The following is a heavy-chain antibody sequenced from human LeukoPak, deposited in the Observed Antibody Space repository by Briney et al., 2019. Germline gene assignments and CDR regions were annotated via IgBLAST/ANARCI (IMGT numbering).Heavy chain of an antibody. CDR1: GGSFSGYY. CDR2: INHSGST. V-gene: IGHV4-34*01. J-gene: IGHJ3*01. Sequence: PSETLSLTCAVYGGSFSGYYWSWIRQPPGKGLEWIGEINHSGSTNYNPSLKSRVTISVDTFKNQFSLKLSSVTAADTAVYYCAMKAVPRPRLHDAFDFWGQGTVVSVSS. CDR3: AMKAVPRPRLHDAFDF. D-gene: IGHD5-24*01.